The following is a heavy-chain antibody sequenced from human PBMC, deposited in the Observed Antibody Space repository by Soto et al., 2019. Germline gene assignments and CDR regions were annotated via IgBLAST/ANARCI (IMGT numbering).Heavy chain of an antibody. CDR3: AIGEWLSTSYFNF. J-gene: IGHJ4*02. CDR2: ISSDGSIT. V-gene: IGHV3-74*01. Sequence: GGTLRLSCAASGFTFSSYWMHWVRQVPGKGLVWVSRISSDGSITNYADSVKGRFSISRDNAKNTLYLQMNSLRAEDTAVYYCAIGEWLSTSYFNFWGKGTLVT. D-gene: IGHD3-3*01. CDR1: GFTFSSYW.